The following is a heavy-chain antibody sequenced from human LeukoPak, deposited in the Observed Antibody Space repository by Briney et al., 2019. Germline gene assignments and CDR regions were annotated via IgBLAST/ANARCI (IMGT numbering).Heavy chain of an antibody. J-gene: IGHJ4*02. CDR1: VYSFTRYW. CDR3: ATGYYDFWSGYYKGIDY. V-gene: IGHV5-51*01. Sequence: GESLKISCKGSVYSFTRYWIGWVRQMPGKGLEWMGIIYPGDSDTRYSPSFQGQVTISADKSISTAYLQWSSLKASDTAMYYCATGYYDFWSGYYKGIDYWGQGTLVTVSS. D-gene: IGHD3-3*01. CDR2: IYPGDSDT.